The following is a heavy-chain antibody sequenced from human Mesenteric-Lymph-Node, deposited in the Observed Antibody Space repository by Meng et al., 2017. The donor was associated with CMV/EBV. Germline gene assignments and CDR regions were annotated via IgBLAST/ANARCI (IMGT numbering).Heavy chain of an antibody. CDR3: AKDLEVTTFFDY. CDR2: ISGSGGST. J-gene: IGHJ4*02. Sequence: GESLKISCAASGFIVSDNYMSWVRQAPGKGLEWVSAISGSGGSTYYADSVKGRFTISRDNSKNTLYLQMNSLRAEDTAVYYCAKDLEVTTFFDYWGQGTPVTVSS. D-gene: IGHD4-17*01. CDR1: GFIVSDNY. V-gene: IGHV3-23*01.